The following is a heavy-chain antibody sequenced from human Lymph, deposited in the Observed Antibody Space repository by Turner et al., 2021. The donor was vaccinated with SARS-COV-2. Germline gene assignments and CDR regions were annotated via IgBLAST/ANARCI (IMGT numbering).Heavy chain of an antibody. J-gene: IGHJ6*02. V-gene: IGHV3-33*01. CDR3: AREESSNGMDV. Sequence: QVQLVEFGGGVGFPGLSLSLSRAASAVTSSSYGMHWVRQAPGKGLEWVAVIWYDGSNKYYADSVKGRFTISRDNSKNTLYLQMNSLRAEDTAVYYCAREESSNGMDVWGQGTTVTVSS. D-gene: IGHD6-13*01. CDR2: IWYDGSNK. CDR1: AVTSSSYG.